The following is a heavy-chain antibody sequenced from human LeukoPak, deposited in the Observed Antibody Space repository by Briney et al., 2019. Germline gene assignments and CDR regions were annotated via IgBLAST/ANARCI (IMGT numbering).Heavy chain of an antibody. J-gene: IGHJ4*02. CDR1: GFTFSSYW. CDR3: ARNAYCSGGSCYVY. V-gene: IGHV3-7*01. D-gene: IGHD2-15*01. Sequence: GGSLRLSCAASGFTFSSYWMSWVRQAPGKGLEWVANINQDGSEKNYVDSVKGRFTISRDNAENSLDLQMNSLRAEDTAVYYCARNAYCSGGSCYVYWGQGTLVTVSS. CDR2: INQDGSEK.